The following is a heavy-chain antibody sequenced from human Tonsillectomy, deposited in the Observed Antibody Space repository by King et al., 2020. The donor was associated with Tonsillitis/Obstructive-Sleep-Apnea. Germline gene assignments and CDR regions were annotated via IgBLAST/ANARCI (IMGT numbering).Heavy chain of an antibody. V-gene: IGHV4-59*01. CDR3: ARARGWTPLFDY. D-gene: IGHD6-19*01. J-gene: IGHJ4*02. Sequence: VQLQESGPGLVKPSETLSLTCTVSGGSISSYYWSWIRPPPGKGLEWIGYIYYSGSTNYNPSLKSRVTISVDTSKNQFSLKLSSVTAADTAVYYCARARGWTPLFDYWGQGTLVTVSS. CDR1: GGSISSYY. CDR2: IYYSGST.